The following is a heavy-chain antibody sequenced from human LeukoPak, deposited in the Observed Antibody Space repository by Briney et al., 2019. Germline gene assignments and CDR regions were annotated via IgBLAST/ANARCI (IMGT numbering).Heavy chain of an antibody. CDR1: GGSISSYY. J-gene: IGHJ4*02. V-gene: IGHV4-59*01. CDR3: ASGYSYGYFDY. D-gene: IGHD5-18*01. Sequence: SETLSLTCTVSGGSISSYYWSWIRQPPGKGLEWIGYMYNSGSTDYNPSLKSRVTISVDTSKNQFSLKLSSVTAADTAVYYCASGYSYGYFDYWGQGTLVTVSS. CDR2: MYNSGST.